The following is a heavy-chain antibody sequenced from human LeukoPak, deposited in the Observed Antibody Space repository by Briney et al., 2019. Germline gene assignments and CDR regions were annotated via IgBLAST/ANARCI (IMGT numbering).Heavy chain of an antibody. J-gene: IGHJ3*02. D-gene: IGHD3-22*01. CDR1: GFTFSSYA. CDR2: ISSNGGST. Sequence: GGSLRLSCSASGFTFSSYAMHWGRQAPGKGLEYVSAISSNGGSTYYADSVKGRFTISRDNSKNTLYLQMSSLRAEDTAVYYCVKDGTAAYYYDSRVAFDIWGQGTMVTVSS. V-gene: IGHV3-64D*06. CDR3: VKDGTAAYYYDSRVAFDI.